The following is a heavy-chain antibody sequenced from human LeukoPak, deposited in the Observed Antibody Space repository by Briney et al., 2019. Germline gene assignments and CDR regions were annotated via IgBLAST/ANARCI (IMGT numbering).Heavy chain of an antibody. V-gene: IGHV3-30*03. CDR2: ISYDGSNK. CDR1: GFTFSSYS. CDR3: ARDPVYYYDSSGYSD. J-gene: IGHJ4*02. Sequence: PGRSLRLSCAASGFTFSSYSIHWVRQAPGKGLEWVAVISYDGSNKYYADSVKGRFTISRDNSKNTLYLEMNSLRTEDTAVYYCARDPVYYYDSSGYSDWGQGTLVTVSS. D-gene: IGHD3-22*01.